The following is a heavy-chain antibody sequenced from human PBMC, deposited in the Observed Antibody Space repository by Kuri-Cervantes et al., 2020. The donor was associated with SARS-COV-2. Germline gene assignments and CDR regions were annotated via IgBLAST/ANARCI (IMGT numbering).Heavy chain of an antibody. CDR3: TTDGDYDFWSGYYDDY. CDR2: IKSKTDGGTT. J-gene: IGHJ4*02. CDR1: GFTFSNAW. Sequence: SLMISCAAFGFTFSNAWMNWVRQAPGKGLEWVGRIKSKTDGGTTDYAAPVKGRFTISRDDSKNTLYLQMNSLKTEDTAVYYCTTDGDYDFWSGYYDDYWGQGTLVTVSS. D-gene: IGHD3-3*01. V-gene: IGHV3-15*07.